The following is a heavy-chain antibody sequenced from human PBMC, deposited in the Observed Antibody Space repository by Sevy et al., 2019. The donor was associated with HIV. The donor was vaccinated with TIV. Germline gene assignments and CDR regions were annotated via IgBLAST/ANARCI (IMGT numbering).Heavy chain of an antibody. V-gene: IGHV3-53*01. Sequence: GGSLRLSCAASGFTVSDTYMNWVRQAPGKGLEWVSLIYAGGHTLYADSVKGRFTISRGNSKNTLYLQMNALKAEDTAVYFCARGWQDCDYLRNWGQGTLVTVSS. J-gene: IGHJ4*02. CDR2: IYAGGHT. CDR3: ARGWQDCDYLRN. D-gene: IGHD4-17*01. CDR1: GFTVSDTY.